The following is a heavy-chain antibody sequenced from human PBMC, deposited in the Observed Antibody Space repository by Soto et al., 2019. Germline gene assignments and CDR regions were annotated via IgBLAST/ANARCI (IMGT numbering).Heavy chain of an antibody. V-gene: IGHV3-30*18. CDR2: ISYDGSNK. Sequence: PGGSLRLSCAASGFTFSSYGMHWVRQAPGKGLEWVAVISYDGSNKYYADSVKGRFTISRDNSKNTLYLQMNSLRDEDTAVYYCAKRGLVDYWGQGTLVTVSS. CDR3: AKRGLVDY. D-gene: IGHD3-10*01. J-gene: IGHJ4*02. CDR1: GFTFSSYG.